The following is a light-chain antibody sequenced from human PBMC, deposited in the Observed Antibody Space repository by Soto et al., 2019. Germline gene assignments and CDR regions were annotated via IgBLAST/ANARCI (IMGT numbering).Light chain of an antibody. CDR1: QTILTY. CDR3: QQSYSTPRT. Sequence: DIQMTQSPSSLSASVGDKVTITCRASQTILTYLNCYQQKPGKAPKLLIYAASSLQSGVPSRFSRSGSGTDFTLTISSLQPEEFATYYCQQSYSTPRTFGQVNKVDIK. CDR2: AAS. V-gene: IGKV1-39*01. J-gene: IGKJ1*01.